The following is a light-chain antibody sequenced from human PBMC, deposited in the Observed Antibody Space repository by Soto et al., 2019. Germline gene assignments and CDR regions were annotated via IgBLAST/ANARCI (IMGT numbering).Light chain of an antibody. CDR3: QQRTNWPLT. CDR1: QSVSSY. V-gene: IGKV3-11*01. Sequence: EIVLTQSPATLSLSPGERATLSCRASQSVSSYLVWYQQKPGQAPRLLIYDASNRATGIPARFSGSGSGTDFTLTISSLEPEDFAVYYCQQRTNWPLTFVGGTKVEIK. J-gene: IGKJ4*01. CDR2: DAS.